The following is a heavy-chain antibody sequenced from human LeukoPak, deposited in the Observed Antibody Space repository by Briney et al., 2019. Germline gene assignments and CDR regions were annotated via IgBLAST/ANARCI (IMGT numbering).Heavy chain of an antibody. CDR3: AKVSSSSWGDWYFDL. D-gene: IGHD6-6*01. V-gene: IGHV3-33*06. CDR1: GFTFSSYG. Sequence: PGRSLRLSCAASGFTFSSYGMHWVRQAPGKGLEWVAVIWYDGSNKYYADSVKGRFTISRDNSKNTLYLQMNSLRAEDTAVYYCAKVSSSSWGDWYFDLWGRGTLVTVSS. J-gene: IGHJ2*01. CDR2: IWYDGSNK.